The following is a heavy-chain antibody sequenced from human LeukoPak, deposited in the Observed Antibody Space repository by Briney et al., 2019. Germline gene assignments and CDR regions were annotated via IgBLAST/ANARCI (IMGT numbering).Heavy chain of an antibody. J-gene: IGHJ5*02. CDR3: ARPYYYDSRIDP. V-gene: IGHV4-30-4*01. CDR2: MYYSGST. CDR1: SGSISSGDYY. Sequence: SETLSLTCTVSSGSISSGDYYWSWIRQPPGKGLEWIAYMYYSGSTYYNPSLKSRVTMSADTSKNQLSLKLSSVTAADTAVYYCARPYYYDSRIDPWGQGILVTVSS. D-gene: IGHD3-22*01.